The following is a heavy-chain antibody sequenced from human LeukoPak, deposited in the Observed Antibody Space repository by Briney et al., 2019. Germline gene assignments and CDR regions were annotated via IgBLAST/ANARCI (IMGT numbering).Heavy chain of an antibody. CDR3: ATLYYDFWSGYSGTYFDY. CDR2: INHSGST. D-gene: IGHD3-3*01. J-gene: IGHJ4*02. V-gene: IGHV4-34*01. CDR1: GGSFSGYY. Sequence: SETLSLTCAVYGGSFSGYYWSWIRQPPGKGLEWIGEINHSGSTNYNPSLKSRVTISVDTSKNQFSLKLSSVTAADTAVYYCATLYYDFWSGYSGTYFDYWGQGTLVTVSS.